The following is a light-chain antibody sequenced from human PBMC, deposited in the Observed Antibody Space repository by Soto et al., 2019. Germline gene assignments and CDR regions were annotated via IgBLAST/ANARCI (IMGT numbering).Light chain of an antibody. CDR2: KAS. J-gene: IGKJ1*01. V-gene: IGKV1-5*03. CDR1: QTISSW. Sequence: DIQMTQSPSTLSGSVGDRVTITCGASQTISSWLAWYQQKPGKAPKLLIYKASPLKSRVPSRFSGSGSGTEFTLTISSLQPDDFETYYCQHYNSYSEALGQGHKVDIK. CDR3: QHYNSYSEA.